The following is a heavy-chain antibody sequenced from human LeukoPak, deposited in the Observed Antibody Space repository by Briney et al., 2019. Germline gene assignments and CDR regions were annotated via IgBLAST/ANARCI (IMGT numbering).Heavy chain of an antibody. CDR3: AKDKRGYYDSSGNDAFDI. Sequence: GGSLRLSCAASGFTFDDYAMHWVRQAPGKGLEWVSGISWNSGSIGYADSVKGRFTISRDNAKNSLYLQMNSLRAEDMAVYYCAKDKRGYYDSSGNDAFDIWGQGTMATVSS. D-gene: IGHD3-22*01. CDR2: ISWNSGSI. V-gene: IGHV3-9*03. CDR1: GFTFDDYA. J-gene: IGHJ3*02.